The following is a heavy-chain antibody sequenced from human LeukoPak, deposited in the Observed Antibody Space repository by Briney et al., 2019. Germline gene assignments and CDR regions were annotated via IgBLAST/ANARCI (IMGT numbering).Heavy chain of an antibody. D-gene: IGHD3-22*01. J-gene: IGHJ6*03. CDR2: ISAYNGNT. V-gene: IGHV1-18*01. Sequence: ASVKVSCKASGCTFTSYGISWVRQAPGQGLEWMGWISAYNGNTNYAQKLQGRVTMTTDTSTRTAYMELRSLRADDTAVYYCARYGSGCYYGYYYYYMDVWGKGTTVTISS. CDR3: ARYGSGCYYGYYYYYMDV. CDR1: GCTFTSYG.